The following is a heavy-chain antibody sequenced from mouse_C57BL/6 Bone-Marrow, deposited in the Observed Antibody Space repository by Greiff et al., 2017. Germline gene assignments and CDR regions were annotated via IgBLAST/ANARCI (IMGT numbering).Heavy chain of an antibody. CDR1: GYPFTSYW. D-gene: IGHD2-14*01. Sequence: QAQLQQPGAELVKPGASVKLSCKVSGYPFTSYWLHWVKQMPGQGLEWIGMIHSNSGSTNYNEKVKSKATLTVDKSTSTAYMQLSSLTSEDAGVYYCARIGGGWYFDVWGKGTTVTVSS. CDR3: ARIGGGWYFDV. J-gene: IGHJ1*03. CDR2: IHSNSGST. V-gene: IGHV1-64*01.